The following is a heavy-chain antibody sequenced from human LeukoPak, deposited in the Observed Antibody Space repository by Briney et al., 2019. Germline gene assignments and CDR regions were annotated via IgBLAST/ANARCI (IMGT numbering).Heavy chain of an antibody. CDR1: GFTFSDYY. J-gene: IGHJ4*02. CDR3: ASRSGGDYPYFDY. CDR2: ISGGST. Sequence: GGSLRLSCAASGFTFSDYYMSWIRQAPGKGLEWVSVISGGSTYYADSVKGRFTISRDNSKNTLYLQMNSLRVEDTALYYCASRSGGDYPYFDYWGQGTLVTVSS. V-gene: IGHV3-53*01. D-gene: IGHD4-17*01.